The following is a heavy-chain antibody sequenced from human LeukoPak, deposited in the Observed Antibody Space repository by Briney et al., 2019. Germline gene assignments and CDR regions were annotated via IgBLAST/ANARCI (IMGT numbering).Heavy chain of an antibody. D-gene: IGHD6-19*01. CDR2: IHYSGST. CDR3: ARRRWEEWLVYYYYYMDV. J-gene: IGHJ6*03. Sequence: SETLSLTCTVSGGSISSSSYYWGWIRQPPGKGLEWIGTIHYSGSTYYNTSLKSRVTISVDTSKNQFSLKLRSVTAADTAVYYCARRRWEEWLVYYYYYMDVWGKGTTVTISS. V-gene: IGHV4-39*07. CDR1: GGSISSSSYY.